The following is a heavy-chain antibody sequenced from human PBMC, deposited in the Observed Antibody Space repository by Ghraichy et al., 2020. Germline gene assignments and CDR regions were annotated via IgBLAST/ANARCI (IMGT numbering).Heavy chain of an antibody. CDR2: INHSGST. J-gene: IGHJ4*02. Sequence: SQTLSLTCAVYGGSFSGYYWSWIRQPPGKGLEWIGEINHSGSTNYNPSLKSRVTISVDTSKNQFSLKLSSVTAADTAVYYCARALSGCIVYWGQGTLVTVSS. CDR1: GGSFSGYY. CDR3: ARALSGCIVY. D-gene: IGHD6-19*01. V-gene: IGHV4-34*01.